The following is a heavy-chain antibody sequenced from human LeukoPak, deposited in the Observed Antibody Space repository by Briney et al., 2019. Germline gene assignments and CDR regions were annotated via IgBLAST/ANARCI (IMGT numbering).Heavy chain of an antibody. D-gene: IGHD1-1*01. Sequence: GGSLRLSCAASGFTFSSYAMSWVRQAPGKGLEWVSAIGGSGGSTNYADSVKGRFTISRDNSKNTLYLQMNSLRAEDTAVYYCAKDPLQKFTYYFDYWGQGTLVAVSS. CDR1: GFTFSSYA. V-gene: IGHV3-23*01. J-gene: IGHJ4*02. CDR2: IGGSGGST. CDR3: AKDPLQKFTYYFDY.